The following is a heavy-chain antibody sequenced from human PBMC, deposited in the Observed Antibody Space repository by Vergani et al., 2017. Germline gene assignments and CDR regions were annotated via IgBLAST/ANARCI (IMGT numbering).Heavy chain of an antibody. CDR3: ARXPTNDYGDYRWFDP. CDR1: GGTFSSYA. V-gene: IGHV1-69*01. CDR2: IIPIFGTA. Sequence: QVQVVQSGAEVKKPGSSEKVSCKASGGTFSSYAISWVRQAPGQGLEWMGGIIPIFGTANYAQKFQGRVTITADESTSTAYMELSSLRSEDTAVYYCARXPTNDYGDYRWFDPWGQGTLVTVSS. D-gene: IGHD4-17*01. J-gene: IGHJ5*02.